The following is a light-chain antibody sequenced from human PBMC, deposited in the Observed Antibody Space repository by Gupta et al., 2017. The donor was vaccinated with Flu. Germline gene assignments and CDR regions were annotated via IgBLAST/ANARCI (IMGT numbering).Light chain of an antibody. J-gene: IGLJ1*01. V-gene: IGLV2-18*02. CDR1: SSDIGTYNR. Sequence: QSALTQPPSVSGSPGQSVTISCTGTSSDIGTYNRVSWYQQPPGTAPKLMIYDVSNRPSGVPDRFSASKSGNTASLTISGLQGEDEADYYCTSYTSSSTYVFGTGTKVTVL. CDR3: TSYTSSSTYV. CDR2: DVS.